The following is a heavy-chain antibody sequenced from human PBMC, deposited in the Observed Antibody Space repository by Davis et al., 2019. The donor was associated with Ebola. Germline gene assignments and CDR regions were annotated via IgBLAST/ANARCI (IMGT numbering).Heavy chain of an antibody. Sequence: GESLKISCAASGFTFSSYGMHWVRQAPGKGLEWVAVISYDGSNKYYADSVKGRFTISRDNSKNTLYLQMNSLRAEDTAVYYCARALPIVVVPAATDGTGDYFDYWGQGTLVTVSS. J-gene: IGHJ4*02. V-gene: IGHV3-30*03. CDR2: ISYDGSNK. CDR3: ARALPIVVVPAATDGTGDYFDY. D-gene: IGHD2-2*01. CDR1: GFTFSSYG.